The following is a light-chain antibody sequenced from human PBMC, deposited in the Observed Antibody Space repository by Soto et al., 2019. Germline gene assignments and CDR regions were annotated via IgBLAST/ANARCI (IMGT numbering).Light chain of an antibody. CDR2: GAS. V-gene: IGKV3-15*01. J-gene: IGKJ1*01. CDR3: QQYNNWRGT. CDR1: QSVSSN. Sequence: EIVMTQSPATLSVSPGERATLSCRASQSVSSNLAWYQQKPGQAPRLLIYGASTRATGIPARFSGSGSGTEFTLTISSLQSEDFADYYCQQYNNWRGTFGQGTEVEIK.